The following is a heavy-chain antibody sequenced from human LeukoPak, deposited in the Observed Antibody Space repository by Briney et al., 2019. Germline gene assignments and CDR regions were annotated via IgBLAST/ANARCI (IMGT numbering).Heavy chain of an antibody. CDR1: GGTFSSYA. V-gene: IGHV1-69*04. CDR2: IIPILGIA. Sequence: SVKVSCKASGGTFSSYAISWVRQAPGQGLEWMGRIIPILGIANYAQKFQGRVTITADKSTSTAYMELRSLRSEDTAVYYCAREGYYDSSAKGWFDPWGQGTLVTVSS. D-gene: IGHD3-22*01. CDR3: AREGYYDSSAKGWFDP. J-gene: IGHJ5*02.